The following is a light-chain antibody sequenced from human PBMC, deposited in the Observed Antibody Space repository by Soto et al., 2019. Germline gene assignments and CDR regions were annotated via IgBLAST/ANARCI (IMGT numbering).Light chain of an antibody. J-gene: IGLJ3*02. CDR1: SSDVGSYNY. Sequence: QSALTQPASVSGSPGQSITISCTGTSSDVGSYNYVSWYQQHPGKAPKLMIYEVSNRPSGVSNRFSGSKSGNTASLTISGLQAEDEANYYSSSYTSILTRVFGGGTQLTVL. CDR2: EVS. V-gene: IGLV2-14*01. CDR3: SSYTSILTRV.